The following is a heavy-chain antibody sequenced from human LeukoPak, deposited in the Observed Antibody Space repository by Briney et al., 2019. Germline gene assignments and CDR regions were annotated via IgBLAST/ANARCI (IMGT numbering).Heavy chain of an antibody. CDR2: TYYRSKLYN. Sequence: SQTLSLTCAISGDSFSSNSAAWNWIRQSPSRGLEWLGRTYYRSKLYNDYAVSVKSRITNNPDPSKNQFSLQLNSVTPKDTAVYYCARVSYYYDSSGYYYYFDYWGQGTLVTVSS. V-gene: IGHV6-1*01. J-gene: IGHJ4*02. CDR1: GDSFSSNSAA. CDR3: ARVSYYYDSSGYYYYFDY. D-gene: IGHD3-22*01.